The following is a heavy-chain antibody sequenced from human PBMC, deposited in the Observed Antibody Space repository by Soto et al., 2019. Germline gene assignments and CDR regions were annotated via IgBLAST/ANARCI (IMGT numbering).Heavy chain of an antibody. CDR3: ARDKDRQQLGGNYYYGIDV. J-gene: IGHJ6*02. Sequence: QVQLVQSGAEMKKPGSSVTVSCKASGGTFGNSAISWVRQAPGQGLEWMGGIIPMFPTPDYAQKFQGRVTITAEESTSTAYMELTSLRSEDTAVYYCARDKDRQQLGGNYYYGIDVWGQGTTVTVSS. V-gene: IGHV1-69*12. D-gene: IGHD3-3*02. CDR2: IIPMFPTP. CDR1: GGTFGNSA.